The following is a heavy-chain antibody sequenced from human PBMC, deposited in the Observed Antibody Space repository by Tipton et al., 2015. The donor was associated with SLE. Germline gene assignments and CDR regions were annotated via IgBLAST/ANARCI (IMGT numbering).Heavy chain of an antibody. D-gene: IGHD3-10*01. Sequence: LRLSCTVSGGSISSGGYYWSWIRQHPGKGLEWIGYIYYSGSTYYNPSLKSRVTISVDTSKNQFSLKLSSVTAADTAVYYCARDRPMAQGRGMDVWGQGTTVTVSS. V-gene: IGHV4-31*02. CDR3: ARDRPMAQGRGMDV. CDR2: IYYSGST. CDR1: GGSISSGGYY. J-gene: IGHJ6*02.